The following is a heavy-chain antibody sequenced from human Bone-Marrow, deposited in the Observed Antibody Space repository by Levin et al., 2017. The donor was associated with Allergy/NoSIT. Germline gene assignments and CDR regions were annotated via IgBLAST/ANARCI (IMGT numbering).Heavy chain of an antibody. CDR1: GFTFSSYA. CDR2: SSASGSRT. Sequence: PGGSLRLSCAASGFTFSSYAMSWVRQAPGKGLEWVSGSSASGSRTKYADSVKGRFTISRDNDNNTVYLQMHSLGAEDTATYYCVKGITIYTRFDTWGQGTLVTVSS. CDR3: VKGITIYTRFDT. J-gene: IGHJ5*02. V-gene: IGHV3-23*01. D-gene: IGHD3-3*01.